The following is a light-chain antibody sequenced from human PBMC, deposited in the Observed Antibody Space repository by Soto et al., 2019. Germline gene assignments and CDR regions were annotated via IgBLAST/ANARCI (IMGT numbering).Light chain of an antibody. V-gene: IGKV3-11*01. CDR3: QHYDSSQWT. CDR1: QSVNNY. CDR2: DTS. J-gene: IGKJ1*01. Sequence: EIVLRQSPATLSLSPGERATLSCRASQSVNNYLAWYQQKPGQAPRLLIYDTSDRASGIPARFSGSGSGTDFTLTINRLEPEDFAVYYCQHYDSSQWTFGQGTKVDIK.